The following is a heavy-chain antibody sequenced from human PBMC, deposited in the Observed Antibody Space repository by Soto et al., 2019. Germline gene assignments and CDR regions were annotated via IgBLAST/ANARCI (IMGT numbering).Heavy chain of an antibody. D-gene: IGHD3-10*01. CDR2: IYYSGST. Sequence: PSETLSLTCTVSGGSISSYYWSWIRQPPGKGLEWIGYIYYSGSTNYNPSLKSRVTISVDTSKNQFSLKLSSVTAADTAVYYCARQVSWFGEGPRLDPWGQGTLVTVSS. J-gene: IGHJ5*02. CDR1: GGSISSYY. CDR3: ARQVSWFGEGPRLDP. V-gene: IGHV4-59*08.